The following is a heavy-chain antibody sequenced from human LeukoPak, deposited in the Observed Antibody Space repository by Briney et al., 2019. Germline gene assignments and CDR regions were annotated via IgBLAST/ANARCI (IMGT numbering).Heavy chain of an antibody. CDR2: VYYSGST. Sequence: PSETLSLTGTVSGVSISSSSYYRRWIRHPPGKGLVWPGYVYYSGSTYYNPSLKSRVTISVDTSKNQFSLKLSAVTAADTAVYYCARLLYGSGSYSNIFDSWGQGTLVTVSS. D-gene: IGHD3-10*01. CDR3: ARLLYGSGSYSNIFDS. CDR1: GVSISSSSYY. V-gene: IGHV4-39*01. J-gene: IGHJ4*02.